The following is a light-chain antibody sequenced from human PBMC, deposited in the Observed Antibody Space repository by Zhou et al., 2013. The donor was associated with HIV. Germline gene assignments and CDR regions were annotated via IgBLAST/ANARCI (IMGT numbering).Light chain of an antibody. J-gene: IGKJ4*01. CDR1: QSVFTN. Sequence: EIVMTQSPATLSVSPGERATPSCRASQSVFTNLAWYQQKPGQAPRLLIYGASIRATGIPARFSGSGSWTEFTLTISSMQSEDFAVYYCQQYHNWPPALTFGGGTEVEIK. V-gene: IGKV3-15*01. CDR2: GAS. CDR3: QQYHNWPPALT.